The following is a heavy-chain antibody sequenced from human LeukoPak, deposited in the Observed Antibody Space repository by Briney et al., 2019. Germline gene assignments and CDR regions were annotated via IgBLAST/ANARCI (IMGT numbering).Heavy chain of an antibody. J-gene: IGHJ4*02. D-gene: IGHD2-21*02. CDR1: GFTVSGNY. Sequence: GGSLRLSCAASGFTVSGNYMSWVRQAPGKGLEWVSVIYSGGSTYYADSVKGRFTISRDNSKNTLYLQMNSLRAEDTAVYYCARASQGDYFFDYWGQGTLVTVSS. V-gene: IGHV3-53*01. CDR3: ARASQGDYFFDY. CDR2: IYSGGST.